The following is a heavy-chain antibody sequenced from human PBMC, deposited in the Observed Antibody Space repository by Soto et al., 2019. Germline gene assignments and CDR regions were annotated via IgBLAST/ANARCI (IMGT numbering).Heavy chain of an antibody. J-gene: IGHJ4*02. CDR1: GYTFTNYA. Sequence: VQLVQSGAEVKKPGASVKVSCKASGYTFTNYAMHWVRQAPGQRLEWMGWINAGNGNTKYSQKFQGRVTITRDTSASTAYMELSSLRSEDTAVYYCAAYDILTGYYRGFDHCGQGTLVTVSS. D-gene: IGHD3-9*01. V-gene: IGHV1-3*01. CDR3: AAYDILTGYYRGFDH. CDR2: INAGNGNT.